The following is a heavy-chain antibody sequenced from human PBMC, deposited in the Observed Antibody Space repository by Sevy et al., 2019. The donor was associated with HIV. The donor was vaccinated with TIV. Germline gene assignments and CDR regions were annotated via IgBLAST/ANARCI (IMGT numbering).Heavy chain of an antibody. CDR2: VSASGGST. J-gene: IGHJ5*02. Sequence: GGSLRLSCVGSGFSFSSDAMSWVRQAPGKGLQWVATVSASGGSTYYADSVRGRFSITRDNSKNTLYVKMNSLRAEDTAVYYCARVGGGGYYGLWSGYLEFDPWGQGTLVTVS. CDR1: GFSFSSDA. V-gene: IGHV3-23*01. D-gene: IGHD3-3*01. CDR3: ARVGGGGYYGLWSGYLEFDP.